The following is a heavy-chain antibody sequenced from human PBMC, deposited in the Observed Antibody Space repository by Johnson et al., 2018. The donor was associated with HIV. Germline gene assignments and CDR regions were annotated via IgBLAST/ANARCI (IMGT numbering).Heavy chain of an antibody. J-gene: IGHJ3*02. CDR1: GFTFSSYG. V-gene: IGHV3-30*02. CDR2: IRYDGSNK. Sequence: QVQLVESGGGLIQPGGSLRLSCAASGFTFSSYGMHWVRQAPGKGLEWVAFIRYDGSNKYYADSVKGRFIISRDTSKNTLYLQMNSLRAEDTAVYYCARDGPYYDSSGYYYGTVFYAFDIWGQGTMVTVSS. D-gene: IGHD3-22*01. CDR3: ARDGPYYDSSGYYYGTVFYAFDI.